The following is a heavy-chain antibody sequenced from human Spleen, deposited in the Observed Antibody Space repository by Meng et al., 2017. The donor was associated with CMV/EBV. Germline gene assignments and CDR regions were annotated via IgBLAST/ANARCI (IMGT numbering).Heavy chain of an antibody. CDR2: IKGDGSAI. V-gene: IGHV3-74*01. J-gene: IGHJ4*02. Sequence: SCKASGYTFTAYYMHWVRQAPGKGLVWVSRIKGDGSAISYADFVKGRFTISRDNAKNTLYLEMNSLRAEDTAVYYCTRKSAARGANDYWGQGTLVTVSS. D-gene: IGHD3-10*01. CDR1: GYTFTAYY. CDR3: TRKSAARGANDY.